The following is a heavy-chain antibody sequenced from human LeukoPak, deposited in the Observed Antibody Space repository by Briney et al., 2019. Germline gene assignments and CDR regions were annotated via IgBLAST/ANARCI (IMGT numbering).Heavy chain of an antibody. V-gene: IGHV3-66*02. J-gene: IGHJ6*02. Sequence: GGSLRLSCAAPGFTVSSNYMSCVREAPGKGLEWVSVIYSGGSTYYADSVKGRFTISRDNSKNTLYLQMNSLRAEDTAVYYCASSAARTRFSYYYYGMDVWGQGTTVTVSS. CDR1: GFTVSSNY. CDR3: ASSAARTRFSYYYYGMDV. CDR2: IYSGGST. D-gene: IGHD6-6*01.